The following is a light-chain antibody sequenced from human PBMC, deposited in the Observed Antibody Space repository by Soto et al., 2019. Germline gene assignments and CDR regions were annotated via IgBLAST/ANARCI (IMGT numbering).Light chain of an antibody. J-gene: IGLJ3*02. CDR1: SSDVGGYNY. V-gene: IGLV2-14*01. CDR2: EVS. Sequence: QSALTQPASVCGSPGQSITISCTGTSSDVGGYNYVSWYQHHPGKAPKLIIYEVSNRPSGVSHRFSASKSGNTASLTISGLQTEDEADYYCSSHTTSSTLVVFGGGTKLTVL. CDR3: SSHTTSSTLVV.